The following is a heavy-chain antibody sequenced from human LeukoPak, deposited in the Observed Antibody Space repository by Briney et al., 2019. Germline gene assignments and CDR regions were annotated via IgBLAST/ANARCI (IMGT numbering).Heavy chain of an antibody. D-gene: IGHD2-2*01. CDR1: GFTFSSYW. CDR3: ARDRDIVVVPAAYYYYYYGMGV. J-gene: IGHJ6*02. V-gene: IGHV3-7*01. CDR2: IKQDGSEK. Sequence: GGSLRLSCAASGFTFSSYWMSWVRQAPGKGLEWVANIKQDGSEKYYVDSVEGRFTISRDNAKNSLYLQMNSLRAEDTAVYYCARDRDIVVVPAAYYYYYYGMGVWGQGTTVTVSS.